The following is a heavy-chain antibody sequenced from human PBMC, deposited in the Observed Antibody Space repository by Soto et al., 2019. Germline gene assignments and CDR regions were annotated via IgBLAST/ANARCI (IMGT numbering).Heavy chain of an antibody. D-gene: IGHD3-10*01. CDR1: GGNFRSYA. Sequence: QVQLVQSGAEVKKPGSSVKVSCKASGGNFRSYAISWVRQAPGQGLEWMGGIIPIFGTANYAQKFQGRVTITADESTSPAYMELSSLRSEDTAVYYCARDLYGSGSDYNHRWFDPCGQGTLVTVSS. V-gene: IGHV1-69*01. CDR3: ARDLYGSGSDYNHRWFDP. J-gene: IGHJ5*02. CDR2: IIPIFGTA.